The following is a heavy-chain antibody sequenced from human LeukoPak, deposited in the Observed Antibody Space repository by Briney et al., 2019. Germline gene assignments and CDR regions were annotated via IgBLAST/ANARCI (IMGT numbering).Heavy chain of an antibody. CDR3: ARAWVPFSGSYNVDY. Sequence: GGSLRLSCAASGFTFSSYAMSWVRQAPGKGLEWVSAISGSGGSTYYADSVKGRFTISRDNSKNTVYLQMNSLRAEDTAVYFCARAWVPFSGSYNVDYWGQGTLVTVSS. J-gene: IGHJ4*02. CDR2: ISGSGGST. D-gene: IGHD1-26*01. CDR1: GFTFSSYA. V-gene: IGHV3-23*01.